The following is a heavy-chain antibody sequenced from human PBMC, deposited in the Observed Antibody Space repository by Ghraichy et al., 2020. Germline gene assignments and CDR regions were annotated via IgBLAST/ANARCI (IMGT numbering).Heavy chain of an antibody. Sequence: ASVKVSCKASGYTFTNHGISWVRQAPGQGLQWMGWISAYNGKTNYPQKLQGRVTMTTDTFKSTAYMELRSLRSDDTAVYYCARDRIAAPVDPDYWGQGTLVTVSS. J-gene: IGHJ4*02. CDR1: GYTFTNHG. CDR3: ARDRIAAPVDPDY. V-gene: IGHV1-18*01. CDR2: ISAYNGKT. D-gene: IGHD6-13*01.